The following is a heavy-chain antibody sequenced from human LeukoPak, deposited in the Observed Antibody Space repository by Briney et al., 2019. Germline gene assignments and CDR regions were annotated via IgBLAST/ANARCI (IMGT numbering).Heavy chain of an antibody. CDR1: GGSISSGGYS. D-gene: IGHD5-18*01. CDR2: MYYSGCT. CDR3: ARHEGGYNYGRLDY. J-gene: IGHJ4*02. V-gene: IGHV4-39*01. Sequence: SETLSLTCAVSGGSISSGGYSWSWIRQPPGKGLEWIGSMYYSGCTYYNPSLMSRVSISVDTSKNQFFLKLSSVTAADTAVYYCARHEGGYNYGRLDYWGQGTLVTVSS.